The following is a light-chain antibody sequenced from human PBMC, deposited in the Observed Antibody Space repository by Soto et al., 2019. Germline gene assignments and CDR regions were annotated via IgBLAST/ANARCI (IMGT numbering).Light chain of an antibody. CDR2: SNN. Sequence: QSVLTQPPSVSGTPGQRVTISCSGSSSNIGSKTVNWYQHVPGMAPKLLIYSNNQRPSGVPDRFSGSKSGTSASLAIGGLQSEDEAHYYCATWDDSLKGPVFGGGTQLTVL. CDR3: ATWDDSLKGPV. J-gene: IGLJ2*01. V-gene: IGLV1-44*01. CDR1: SSNIGSKT.